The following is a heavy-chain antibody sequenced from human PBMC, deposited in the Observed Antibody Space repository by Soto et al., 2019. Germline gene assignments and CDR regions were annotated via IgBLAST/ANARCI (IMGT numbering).Heavy chain of an antibody. CDR2: INAGNGNT. CDR3: AREESGSYIAFDI. Sequence: QVQLVQSGAEVKKPGASVKVSCKASGYTFTSYAMHWVRQAPGQRLEWMGWINAGNGNTKYSQKFQGRVTITRDTSASTAYMELSSLRSEDTAVYYCAREESGSYIAFDIWGQGTMVTVSS. D-gene: IGHD1-26*01. V-gene: IGHV1-3*01. J-gene: IGHJ3*02. CDR1: GYTFTSYA.